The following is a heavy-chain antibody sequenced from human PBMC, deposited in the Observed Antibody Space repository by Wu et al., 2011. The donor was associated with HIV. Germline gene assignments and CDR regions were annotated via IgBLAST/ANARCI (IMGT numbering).Heavy chain of an antibody. D-gene: IGHD6-6*01. J-gene: IGHJ6*03. CDR2: INPHSGGT. CDR1: GYTFTAYY. CDR3: ARDPYSSSFDYYYFMDV. V-gene: IGHV1-2*02. Sequence: QVQLVQSGAEVKKPGASVKVSCKASGYTFTAYYMHWLRQAPGQGLEWMGWINPHSGGTNFAQKFQGRVTMTRDTSITTAYMELSRLRSDDTAVYYCARDPYSSSFDYYYFMDVWAKGPQSLSP.